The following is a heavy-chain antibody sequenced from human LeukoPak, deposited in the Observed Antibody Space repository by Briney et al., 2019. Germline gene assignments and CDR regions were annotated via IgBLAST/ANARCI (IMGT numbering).Heavy chain of an antibody. CDR1: GGSFSGYY. V-gene: IGHV4-34*01. CDR2: INHSGST. Sequence: SDTLSLTCAVYGGSFSGYYWSWIRQPPGKGLEWIGEINHSGSTNYNPSLKGRVTISVDTSKNQFSLKLSSVTAADTAVYYCARGPTYSSGYYYYYYYGMDVWGQGTTVTVSS. CDR3: ARGPTYSSGYYYYYYYGMDV. D-gene: IGHD3-22*01. J-gene: IGHJ6*02.